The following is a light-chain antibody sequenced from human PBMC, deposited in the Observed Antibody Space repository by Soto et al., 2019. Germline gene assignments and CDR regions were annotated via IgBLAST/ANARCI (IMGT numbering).Light chain of an antibody. J-gene: IGKJ3*01. V-gene: IGKV1-5*01. CDR2: DVS. CDR1: QSIDSW. Sequence: DIQMTQSPSTLSASLGDRVTITCRASQSIDSWLAWYQQKPGKAPKLLIYDVSSLKSGVPSRFSGSGSGTEFTLTISSLQPDDFATYYCQHLNNYPPFTFGPGTKVDLE. CDR3: QHLNNYPPFT.